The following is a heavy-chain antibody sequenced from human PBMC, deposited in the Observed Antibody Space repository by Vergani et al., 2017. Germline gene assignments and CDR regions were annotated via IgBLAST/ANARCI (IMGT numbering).Heavy chain of an antibody. CDR3: ARGNYYGSGTYVDP. J-gene: IGHJ5*02. D-gene: IGHD3-10*01. Sequence: VQLVESGGGLVQPGGSLRLSCAASGFTFSSYSMNWVRQAPGKGLEWVAVISYDGSNKYYADSVKGRVTISRDTSKNTLHLQINNLRVEDTAVYYCARGNYYGSGTYVDPWGQGTLVTVSS. CDR1: GFTFSSYS. CDR2: ISYDGSNK. V-gene: IGHV3-30*03.